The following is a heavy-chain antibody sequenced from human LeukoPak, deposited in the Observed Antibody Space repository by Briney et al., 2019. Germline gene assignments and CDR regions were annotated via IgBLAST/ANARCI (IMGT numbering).Heavy chain of an antibody. V-gene: IGHV1-46*01. J-gene: IGHJ5*02. CDR1: GYTFTSYY. CDR2: INPSGGST. CDR3: ARDPTLGWFDP. Sequence: ASVKVSCKASGYTFTSYYMRWVRQAPGQGLEWMGIINPSGGSTSYAQKFQGRVTMTRDTSTSTVYMELSSLRSEDTAVYYCARDPTLGWFDPWGQGTLVTVSS.